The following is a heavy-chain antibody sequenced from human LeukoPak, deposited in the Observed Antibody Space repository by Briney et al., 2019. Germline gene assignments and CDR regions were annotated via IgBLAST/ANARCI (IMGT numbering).Heavy chain of an antibody. J-gene: IGHJ6*04. CDR3: ASLLVRGVKRYYGMDV. D-gene: IGHD3-10*01. Sequence: SETLSLTCAVYGGSFSGYYWSWLRQPPGKGLEWIGEINHSGSTNYNPSLKSRVTISVDTSKNQFSLKLSSVTAADTAVYYCASLLVRGVKRYYGMDVWGKGTTVTVSS. V-gene: IGHV4-34*01. CDR1: GGSFSGYY. CDR2: INHSGST.